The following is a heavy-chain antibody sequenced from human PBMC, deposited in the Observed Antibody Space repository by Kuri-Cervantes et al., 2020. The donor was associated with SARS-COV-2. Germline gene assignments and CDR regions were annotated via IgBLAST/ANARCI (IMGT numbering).Heavy chain of an antibody. V-gene: IGHV4-34*01. CDR1: GESFSGYY. Sequence: QTLSLTCAFYGESFSGYYWNWIRQSPGKGLEWIGEVNHRGSTNYNPSLKSRVTISVDTSSKQFSLHLGSVTAADTAVYYCARDSRSSYQVLLDHYYYSYMDVWDKGTTVTVSS. D-gene: IGHD3-3*01. J-gene: IGHJ6*03. CDR2: VNHRGST. CDR3: ARDSRSSYQVLLDHYYYSYMDV.